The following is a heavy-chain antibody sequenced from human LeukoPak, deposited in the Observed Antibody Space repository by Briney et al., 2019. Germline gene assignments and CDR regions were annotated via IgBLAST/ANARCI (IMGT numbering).Heavy chain of an antibody. Sequence: PSETLSLTCTVSGYSISSGYYWGWIRQPPGKGLEWIGSIYHSGSTNYNPSLKSRVTISVDTSKNQFSLKLSSVTAADTAVYYCARQIRWLRYWFDPWGQGTLVTVSS. V-gene: IGHV4-38-2*02. D-gene: IGHD5-12*01. CDR1: GYSISSGYY. CDR2: IYHSGST. CDR3: ARQIRWLRYWFDP. J-gene: IGHJ5*02.